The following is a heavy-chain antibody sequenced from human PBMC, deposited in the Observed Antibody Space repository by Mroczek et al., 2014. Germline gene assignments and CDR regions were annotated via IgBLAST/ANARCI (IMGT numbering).Heavy chain of an antibody. J-gene: IGHJ4*02. CDR2: IYYSGST. CDR1: GGSISSGGYY. Sequence: QVQLVQWGPGLVKPSQTLSLTCTVSGGSISSGGYYWSWIRQHPGKGLEWIGYIYYSGSTYYNPSLKSRVTISVDTSKNQFSLKLSSVTAADTAVYYCARVVPAAIWFDYWGQGTLVTVSS. D-gene: IGHD2-2*01. CDR3: ARVVPAAIWFDY. V-gene: IGHV4-31*03.